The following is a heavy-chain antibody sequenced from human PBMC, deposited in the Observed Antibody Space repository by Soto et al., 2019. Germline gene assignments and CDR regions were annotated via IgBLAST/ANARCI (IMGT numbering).Heavy chain of an antibody. CDR2: IWYDGSNK. CDR3: SRNPSKGATKIDY. Sequence: QVQLVESGGGVVQPGRSLRLSCAASGFTFSSYGMHWVRQAPGKGLEWVAVIWYDGSNKYYADSVKGRFTISRDNSKNTAELQKDRLGAEEPAGDYWSRNPSKGATKIDYLGQGTLVTVSS. CDR1: GFTFSSYG. D-gene: IGHD5-12*01. J-gene: IGHJ4*02. V-gene: IGHV3-33*01.